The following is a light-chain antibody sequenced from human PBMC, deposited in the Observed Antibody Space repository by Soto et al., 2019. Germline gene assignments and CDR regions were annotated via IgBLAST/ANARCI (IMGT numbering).Light chain of an antibody. Sequence: QSALTQPASVSGSPGQSITISCTGTNSDVGTYNYDSWYQQHPGKAPKLMIYKVSNRPSGVSSRFSGSKSGNTASLTISGLQAEDDADYYCSSYSSGSTLVVFGTGTKVTVL. V-gene: IGLV2-14*01. J-gene: IGLJ1*01. CDR2: KVS. CDR3: SSYSSGSTLVV. CDR1: NSDVGTYNY.